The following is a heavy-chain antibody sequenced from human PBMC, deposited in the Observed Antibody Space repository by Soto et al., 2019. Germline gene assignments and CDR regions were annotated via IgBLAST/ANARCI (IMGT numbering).Heavy chain of an antibody. Sequence: EVQLLESGGGLVQPGGSLRLSCAASGFTFSSYAMSWVRQAPGKGLGGVSAISGSGGSTYYADSVKGRFPISRDNSKNPLYLQMNSLRAEDTAVYYCANGGSVVDYWGQGTLVTVSS. CDR3: ANGGSVVDY. J-gene: IGHJ4*02. V-gene: IGHV3-23*01. D-gene: IGHD2-15*01. CDR1: GFTFSSYA. CDR2: ISGSGGST.